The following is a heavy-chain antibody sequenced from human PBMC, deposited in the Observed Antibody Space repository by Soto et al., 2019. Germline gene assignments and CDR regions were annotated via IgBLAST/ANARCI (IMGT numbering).Heavy chain of an antibody. CDR3: ARRGFGPLQGLVDV. Sequence: SVKVSCKASGGTFSSYAISWVRQAPGQGLEWMGGIIPIFGTADYAQKFQGRVTITADESTSTAYMELSSLRSEDTAVYYCARRGFGPLQGLVDVWGQGTTVTVS. V-gene: IGHV1-69*13. CDR2: IIPIFGTA. J-gene: IGHJ6*02. D-gene: IGHD3-10*01. CDR1: GGTFSSYA.